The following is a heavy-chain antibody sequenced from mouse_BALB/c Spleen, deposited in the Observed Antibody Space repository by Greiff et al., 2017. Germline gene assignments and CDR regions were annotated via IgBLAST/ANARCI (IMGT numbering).Heavy chain of an antibody. CDR2: INSNGGST. CDR3: ARVGPYGNYRDY. CDR1: GFTFSSYG. Sequence: VQLKESGGGLVQPGGSLKLSCAASGFTFSSYGMSWVRQTPDKRLELVATINSNGGSTYYPDSVKGRFTISRDNAKNTLYLQMSSLKSEDTAMYYCARVGPYGNYRDYWGQGTTLTVSS. J-gene: IGHJ2*01. D-gene: IGHD2-1*01. V-gene: IGHV5-6-3*01.